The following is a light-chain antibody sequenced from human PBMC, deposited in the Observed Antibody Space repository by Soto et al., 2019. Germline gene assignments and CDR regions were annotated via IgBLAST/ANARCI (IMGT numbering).Light chain of an antibody. Sequence: DIQMTQSPSTLSASVGDRVTMSCRASQSISSWLAWYQQKPGKAPKLLIYDASTLKSGVPSRFSGSGSGTEFTLTISSLQPDDFATYYCQQYNSYPGTFGQGTKVDIK. CDR3: QQYNSYPGT. V-gene: IGKV1-5*01. CDR2: DAS. J-gene: IGKJ1*01. CDR1: QSISSW.